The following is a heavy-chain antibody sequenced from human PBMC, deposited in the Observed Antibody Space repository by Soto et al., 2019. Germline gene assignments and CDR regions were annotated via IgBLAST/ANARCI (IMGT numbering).Heavy chain of an antibody. D-gene: IGHD3-16*01. J-gene: IGHJ4*02. Sequence: QVQVVQSGAEVKKPGASVKVSCKTSGYTFTTYGIGWVRQAPGQGLEWMGWISGANGHTNYAQNVQGRVTVTTDTSTSTAYMELRSLRSDDTAVYYCAREVAGPGGEYDYWGQGTLVTVSS. V-gene: IGHV1-18*01. CDR3: AREVAGPGGEYDY. CDR2: ISGANGHT. CDR1: GYTFTTYG.